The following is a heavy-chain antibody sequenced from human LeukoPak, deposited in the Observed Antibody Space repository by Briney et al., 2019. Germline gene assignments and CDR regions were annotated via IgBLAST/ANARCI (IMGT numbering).Heavy chain of an antibody. V-gene: IGHV4-39*01. J-gene: IGHJ3*02. CDR2: IYYSGTT. D-gene: IGHD1-26*01. CDR3: ARPASSGSYDGAFDI. CDR1: GVSISSSSYY. Sequence: SETLSLTCTVPGVSISSSSYYWGWIRQPPGKGLEWIGTIYYSGTTYYNPSLKSRVTISVDTSKNQFSLKLSSVTAADTAVYYCARPASSGSYDGAFDIWGQGTMVTVSS.